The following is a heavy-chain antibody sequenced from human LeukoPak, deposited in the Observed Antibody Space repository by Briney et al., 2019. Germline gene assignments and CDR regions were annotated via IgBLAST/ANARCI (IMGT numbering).Heavy chain of an antibody. J-gene: IGHJ4*02. Sequence: GASVEVSCKASGYTFTSYGISWVRQAPGQGLEWMGWISAYNGNTNYAQKLQGRVTMTTDTSTSTAYMELRSLRSDDTAVYYCASRAVAGYFDYWGQGTLVTVSS. CDR1: GYTFTSYG. V-gene: IGHV1-18*01. CDR3: ASRAVAGYFDY. D-gene: IGHD6-19*01. CDR2: ISAYNGNT.